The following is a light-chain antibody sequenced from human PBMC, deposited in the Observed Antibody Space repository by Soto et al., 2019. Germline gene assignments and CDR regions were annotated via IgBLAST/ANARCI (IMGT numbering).Light chain of an antibody. Sequence: TQPPSASGSPGQSVTITCQASQNITNNLSWYQQKPGKAPNLLIYHASKLAKGVTSRFSGSGSGTDFPFIITSLQREDLATYYCQQYYGLPPLTFGQGTRLEIK. CDR2: HAS. V-gene: IGKV1-33*01. CDR1: QNITNN. J-gene: IGKJ5*01. CDR3: QQYYGLPPLT.